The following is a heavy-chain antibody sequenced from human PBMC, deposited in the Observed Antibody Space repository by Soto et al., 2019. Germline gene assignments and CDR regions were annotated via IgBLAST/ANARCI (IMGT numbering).Heavy chain of an antibody. CDR3: ARELGVITFGGVIAQNFDY. Sequence: ASVKVSCKASGYTFTSYYMHWVRQAPGQGLEWMGIINPSGGSTSYAQKFQGRVTMTRDTSTSTVYMELSSLRSEDTAVYYCARELGVITFGGVIAQNFDYWGQGTLVTVSS. J-gene: IGHJ4*02. V-gene: IGHV1-46*01. CDR1: GYTFTSYY. CDR2: INPSGGST. D-gene: IGHD3-16*02.